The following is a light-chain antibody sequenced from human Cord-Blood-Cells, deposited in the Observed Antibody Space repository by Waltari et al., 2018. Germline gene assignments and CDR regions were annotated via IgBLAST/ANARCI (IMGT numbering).Light chain of an antibody. CDR1: SCGVGRYHI. CDR3: CSYAGSSTWV. Sequence: QSALTQPASVSGPPGQSITIPCTGTSCGVGRYHIVSRYQPHPGKAPELMIYEGSKRPSGVSNRFSGSKSGNTASLTISGLQAEDEADYYCCSYAGSSTWVFGGGTKLTVL. CDR2: EGS. V-gene: IGLV2-23*01. J-gene: IGLJ3*02.